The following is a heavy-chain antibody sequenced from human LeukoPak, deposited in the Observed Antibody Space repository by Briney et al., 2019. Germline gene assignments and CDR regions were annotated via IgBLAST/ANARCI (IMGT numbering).Heavy chain of an antibody. J-gene: IGHJ4*02. CDR2: ISYDGSNK. CDR3: AKGQELDDGVFDS. V-gene: IGHV3-30-3*01. D-gene: IGHD3/OR15-3a*01. Sequence: GRSLRLSCAASGFTFSSYAMHWVRQAPGKGLEWVAVISYDGSNKDYADSVKGRFTISRDNSKNTLYLQMNSLRVEDTATYYCAKGQELDDGVFDSWGQGTLVTVSS. CDR1: GFTFSSYA.